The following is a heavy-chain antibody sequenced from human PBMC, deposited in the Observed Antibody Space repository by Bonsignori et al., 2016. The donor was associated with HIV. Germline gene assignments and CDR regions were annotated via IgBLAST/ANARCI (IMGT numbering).Heavy chain of an antibody. D-gene: IGHD3-10*01. CDR1: GYTFTSFG. J-gene: IGHJ4*02. V-gene: IGHV1-18*01. CDR2: ISAYNVKT. CDR3: ARALGSTMFRGVDY. Sequence: ASVKVSCKASGYTFTSFGISWVRQAPGQGLEWMGWISAYNVKTNYAQKLQGRVTMTTDTSTSTAYMEVRSLRSDDTAVYYCARALGSTMFRGVDYWGQGTLVTV.